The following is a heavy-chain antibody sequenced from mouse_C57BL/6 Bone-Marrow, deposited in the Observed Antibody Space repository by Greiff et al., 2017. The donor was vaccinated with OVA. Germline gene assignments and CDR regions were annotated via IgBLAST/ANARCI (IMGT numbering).Heavy chain of an antibody. Sequence: QVHVKQSGAELARPGASVKLSCKASGYTFTSYGISWVKQRTGQGLEWIGEIYPRSGNTYYNEKFKGKATLTADKSSSTAYMELRSLTSEDSAVYVCARDRNYYYGSPFAYWGQGTLVTVSA. CDR1: GYTFTSYG. D-gene: IGHD1-1*01. J-gene: IGHJ3*01. V-gene: IGHV1-81*01. CDR3: ARDRNYYYGSPFAY. CDR2: IYPRSGNT.